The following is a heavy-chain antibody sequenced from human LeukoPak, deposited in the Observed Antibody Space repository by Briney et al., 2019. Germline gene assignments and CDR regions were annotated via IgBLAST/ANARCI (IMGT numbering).Heavy chain of an antibody. CDR3: SRGLDSRKLGY. V-gene: IGHV4-31*03. D-gene: IGHD3-22*01. CDR1: GASFNSDDQY. Sequence: KPSQTLSLTCTVSGASFNSDDQYWNWIRQSPGKGLEWIGSIHPSGMLYNKPSLESRVAMSRDTSKHQFPLNLNSVTAADTAVYFCSRGLDSRKLGYWGQGILVTVSS. CDR2: IHPSGML. J-gene: IGHJ4*02.